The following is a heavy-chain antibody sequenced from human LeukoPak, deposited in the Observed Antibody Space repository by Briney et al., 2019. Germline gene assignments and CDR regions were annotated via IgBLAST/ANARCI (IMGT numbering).Heavy chain of an antibody. CDR2: IKQDGSEK. CDR1: GFTFSTYW. V-gene: IGHV3-7*01. CDR3: ARDRNTDFWSGYYTNYFDY. J-gene: IGHJ4*02. Sequence: GGSLRLSCAASGFTFSTYWMTWVRQAPGKGLEWVASIKQDGSEKYYVDSVKGRFTISRDNAKNSLYLQLNSLRAEDTAVYYCARDRNTDFWSGYYTNYFDYWGQGALVTVSS. D-gene: IGHD3-3*01.